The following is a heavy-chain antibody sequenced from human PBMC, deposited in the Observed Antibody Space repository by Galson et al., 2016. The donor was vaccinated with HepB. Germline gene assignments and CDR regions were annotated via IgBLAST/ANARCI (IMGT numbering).Heavy chain of an antibody. Sequence: SVKVSCKASGNTFTSYDINWVRQAAGLGLEWMGWMNPNSGNTGYAQKFQGRVTMTGNISINTAYMELRSLRSEDTALYYCARAANYYGSDSRDGMDLWGQGTTVTVSS. V-gene: IGHV1-8*01. J-gene: IGHJ6*02. CDR2: MNPNSGNT. CDR1: GNTFTSYD. D-gene: IGHD4-23*01. CDR3: ARAANYYGSDSRDGMDL.